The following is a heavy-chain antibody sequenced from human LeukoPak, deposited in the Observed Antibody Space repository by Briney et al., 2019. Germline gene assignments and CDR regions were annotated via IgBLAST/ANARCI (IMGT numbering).Heavy chain of an antibody. J-gene: IGHJ5*02. CDR2: MNPNSGNT. Sequence: ASVKVSCKVSGYTFASYDINWVRQATGQGLEWMGWMNPNSGNTGYAQKFQGRVTMTRNTSISTAYMELSSLRSEDTAVYYCARIYYDILTGYRRFDPWGQGTLVTVSS. D-gene: IGHD3-9*01. CDR3: ARIYYDILTGYRRFDP. CDR1: GYTFASYD. V-gene: IGHV1-8*01.